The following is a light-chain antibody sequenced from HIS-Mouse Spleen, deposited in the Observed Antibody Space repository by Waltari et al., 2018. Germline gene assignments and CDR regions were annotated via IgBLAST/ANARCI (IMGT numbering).Light chain of an antibody. J-gene: IGLJ2*01. CDR3: AAWDDSLSGHVV. V-gene: IGLV1-47*01. Sequence: QSVLTQPPSASGTPGPRLTISGPGTSPHTGSHSVYCYQQLPGTAPKLLIYRNNQRPSGVPDRFSGSKSGTSASLAISGLRSEDEADYYCAAWDDSLSGHVVFGGGTKLTVL. CDR2: RNN. CDR1: SPHTGSHS.